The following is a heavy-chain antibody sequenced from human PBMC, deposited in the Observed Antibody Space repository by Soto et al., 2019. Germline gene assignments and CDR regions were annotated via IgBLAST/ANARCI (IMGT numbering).Heavy chain of an antibody. J-gene: IGHJ4*02. V-gene: IGHV1-69*01. D-gene: IGHD3-10*01. CDR3: ARSNVPFYGLGSYRRFDY. Sequence: QVQLVQSGAEVKKPGSSVKVSCKASGGTFSSYAISWVRQAPGQGLEWMGGIIPIFGTANYAQKFQGRATITGDESTSTAYMELSSLRSEDTAVYYCARSNVPFYGLGSYRRFDYWGQGTLVTVSS. CDR2: IIPIFGTA. CDR1: GGTFSSYA.